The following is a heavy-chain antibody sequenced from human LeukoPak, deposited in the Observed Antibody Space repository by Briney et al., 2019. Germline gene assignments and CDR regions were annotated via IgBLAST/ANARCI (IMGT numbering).Heavy chain of an antibody. CDR1: GLPFSTAW. CDR2: IWYGGSNK. Sequence: GGSLRLSCVMSGLPFSTAWLTWVRQAPGKGLEWVAVIWYGGSNKYYADSVKGRFTISRDNSKNTLYLQMNSLRAEDTAVYYCAKAMRGSMIPGLDYWGQGTLVTVSS. J-gene: IGHJ4*02. V-gene: IGHV3-30*02. CDR3: AKAMRGSMIPGLDY. D-gene: IGHD3-22*01.